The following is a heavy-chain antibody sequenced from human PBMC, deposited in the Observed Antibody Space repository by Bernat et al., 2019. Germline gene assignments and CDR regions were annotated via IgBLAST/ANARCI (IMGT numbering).Heavy chain of an antibody. Sequence: QLQLQESGPGLVKPSETLSLTCTVSGGSISSSSYYWGWIRQPPGKGLEWIGSIYYSVSTYYNPSLKSRVTISVDTSKNQFSLKLSSVTAADTAVYYCARHSRGERVLGDAFGIWGQGTMVTVSS. CDR1: GGSISSSSYY. CDR3: ARHSRGERVLGDAFGI. D-gene: IGHD2-8*02. CDR2: IYYSVST. V-gene: IGHV4-39*01. J-gene: IGHJ3*02.